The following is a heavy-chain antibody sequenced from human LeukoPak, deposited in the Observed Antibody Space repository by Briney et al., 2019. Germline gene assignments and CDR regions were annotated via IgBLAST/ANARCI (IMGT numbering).Heavy chain of an antibody. CDR3: VSGDYGNY. D-gene: IGHD4-17*01. V-gene: IGHV3-74*01. CDR2: VNSDGSST. J-gene: IGHJ4*02. CDR1: GFAFSSYW. Sequence: GGPLRLSCAASGFAFSSYWLHWVRQAPGKGLVWVSRVNSDGSSTNYADSVEGRFTVSRDNAKNMLFLQMNSLRVEDTALYYCVSGDYGNYWGPGTLVTVSS.